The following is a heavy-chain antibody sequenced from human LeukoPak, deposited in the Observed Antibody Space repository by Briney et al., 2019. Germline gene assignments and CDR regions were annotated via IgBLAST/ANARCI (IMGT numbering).Heavy chain of an antibody. Sequence: SETLSLTCTVSGGSISSGGYYWSWIRQHPGKGLEWIGYIYYSGSTYYNPSLKSRVTISVDTSKNQFSLKLSSVTAADTAVYYCARVHGTAATSNYYYYYGMDVWGQGTTVTVSS. CDR2: IYYSGST. CDR3: ARVHGTAATSNYYYYYGMDV. J-gene: IGHJ6*02. CDR1: GGSISSGGYY. D-gene: IGHD2-2*01. V-gene: IGHV4-31*03.